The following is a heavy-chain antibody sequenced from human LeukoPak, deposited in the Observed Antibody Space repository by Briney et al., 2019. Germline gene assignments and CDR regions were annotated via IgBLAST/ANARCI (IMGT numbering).Heavy chain of an antibody. CDR2: IYYSGST. Sequence: PSETLSLTCTVSGGPISSYYWSWIRQPPGKGLEWIGYIYYSGSTNYNPSLKSRVTISVDTSKNQFSLKLSSVTAADTAVYYCASWRDSERYSYGYTDWGQGTLVTVSS. J-gene: IGHJ4*02. CDR3: ASWRDSERYSYGYTD. D-gene: IGHD5-18*01. CDR1: GGPISSYY. V-gene: IGHV4-59*01.